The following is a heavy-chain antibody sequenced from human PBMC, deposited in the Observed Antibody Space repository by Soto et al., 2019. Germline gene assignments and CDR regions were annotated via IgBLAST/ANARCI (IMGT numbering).Heavy chain of an antibody. CDR1: GFTFLSYW. V-gene: IGHV3-7*03. J-gene: IGHJ4*02. CDR2: IKEDGSER. Sequence: EVQLVESGGGLVQPGGSLRLSCAASGFTFLSYWMNWVGQARGKGLEWVANIKEDGSERNYVDSVKGRFIISKDNAKESLFLQMNSLRAENTAVYYCARAQYGGKGYWGQGTLVTVSS. D-gene: IGHD2-15*01. CDR3: ARAQYGGKGY.